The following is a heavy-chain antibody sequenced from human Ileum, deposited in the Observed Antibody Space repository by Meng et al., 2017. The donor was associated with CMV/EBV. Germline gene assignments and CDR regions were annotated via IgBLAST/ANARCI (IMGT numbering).Heavy chain of an antibody. J-gene: IGHJ4*02. D-gene: IGHD2-8*01. CDR2: INHSGNT. V-gene: IGHV4-34*01. CDR3: ARGRYCTN. CDR1: GGSFSDYQ. Sequence: GSLRLSCYIYGGSFSDYQWSWIRQPPGKGLEWIGEINHSGNTNYKTYLKSRITISIDTSKNQFSLKLSSVTAADTAVYYCARGRYCTNWGQGTLVTVSS.